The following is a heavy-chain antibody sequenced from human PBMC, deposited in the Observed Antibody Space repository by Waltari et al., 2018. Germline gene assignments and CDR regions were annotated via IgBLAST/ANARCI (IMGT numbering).Heavy chain of an antibody. J-gene: IGHJ4*02. CDR1: GGSISSYY. CDR2: IYYSGST. V-gene: IGHV4-59*01. D-gene: IGHD2-15*01. CDR3: ARTPSVVAAHTTSFFDY. Sequence: QVQLQESGPGLVKPSETLSLTCTVSGGSISSYYWSWIRQPPGKGLEWIGYIYYSGSTNYNPSLKSRVTISVDTSKNQFSLKLSSVTAADTAVYYCARTPSVVAAHTTSFFDYWGQGTLVTVSS.